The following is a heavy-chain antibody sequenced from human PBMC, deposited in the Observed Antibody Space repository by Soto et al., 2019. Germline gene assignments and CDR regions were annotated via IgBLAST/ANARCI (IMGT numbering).Heavy chain of an antibody. Sequence: ASVKVSCKASGYTFTSYGISWVRQAPGQGLEWMGWISAYNGNTNYAQKLQGRVTMTTDTSTSTAYMELRSLRSDDTAVYYCARLGYCSSTSCYPYYYYGMDVWGQGTTVTVSS. CDR1: GYTFTSYG. CDR2: ISAYNGNT. D-gene: IGHD2-2*01. CDR3: ARLGYCSSTSCYPYYYYGMDV. V-gene: IGHV1-18*01. J-gene: IGHJ6*02.